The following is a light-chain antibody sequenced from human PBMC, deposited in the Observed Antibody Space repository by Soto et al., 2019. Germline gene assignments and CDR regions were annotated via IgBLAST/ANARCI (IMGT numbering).Light chain of an antibody. CDR3: QQYINWPPTFT. V-gene: IGKV3-15*01. CDR1: QSVSSN. Sequence: EIVMTQSPATLSVSPGETVTLSCRASQSVSSNLAWYQQKPGQAPRLLIYAASTRATGIPARFSGSGSETEFTLAISSLQSEDFAIYYCQQYINWPPTFTFGQGTKLEI. J-gene: IGKJ2*01. CDR2: AAS.